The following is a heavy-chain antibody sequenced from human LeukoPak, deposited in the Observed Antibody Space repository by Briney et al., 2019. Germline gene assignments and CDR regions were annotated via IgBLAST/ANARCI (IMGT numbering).Heavy chain of an antibody. Sequence: PSETLSLTCTVSGGSISSYYWSWIRQPPGKGLEWIGYIYYSGSTNYNPSLKSRVTISVDTSKNQSSLKLSSVTAADTAVYYCARLAVAGYDYYYGMDVWGQGTTVTVSS. D-gene: IGHD6-19*01. CDR3: ARLAVAGYDYYYGMDV. J-gene: IGHJ6*02. V-gene: IGHV4-59*08. CDR1: GGSISSYY. CDR2: IYYSGST.